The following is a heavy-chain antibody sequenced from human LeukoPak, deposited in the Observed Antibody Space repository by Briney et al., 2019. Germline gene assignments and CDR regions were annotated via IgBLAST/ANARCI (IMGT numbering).Heavy chain of an antibody. CDR2: IYSADSA. J-gene: IGHJ4*02. CDR1: GFTVSRNY. CDR3: AREVGGGATNYFDY. D-gene: IGHD1-26*01. Sequence: PGGSLRLSCAASGFTVSRNYMSGVRQAPGKGLEWVSVIYSADSAYYADSVRGRFTISRDNSKNTLYLQMNSLRANDTAVYYCAREVGGGATNYFDYWGQGTLVTVSS. V-gene: IGHV3-53*01.